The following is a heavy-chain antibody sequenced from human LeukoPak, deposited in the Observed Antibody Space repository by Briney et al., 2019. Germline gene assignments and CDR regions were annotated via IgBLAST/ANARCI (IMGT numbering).Heavy chain of an antibody. D-gene: IGHD2-15*01. Sequence: SETLPLTCAVYGGSFSGYYWSWIRQPPGKGLEWIGSIYHSGSTYYNPSLKSRVTISVDTSKNQFSLKLSSVTAADTAVYYCATRANIVVVVAATEGAFDIWGQGTMVTVSS. V-gene: IGHV4-34*01. CDR2: IYHSGST. CDR1: GGSFSGYY. CDR3: ATRANIVVVVAATEGAFDI. J-gene: IGHJ3*02.